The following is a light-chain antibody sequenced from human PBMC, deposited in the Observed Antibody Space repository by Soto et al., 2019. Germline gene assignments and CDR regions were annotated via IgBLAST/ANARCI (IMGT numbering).Light chain of an antibody. CDR1: QSITTY. CDR3: QQSRA. J-gene: IGKJ1*01. Sequence: DIPMTQSPSSLSASVGDRVTITCRASQSITTYLNWYQQKPGKAPKLLIYDASSLESRVPSRFSGSGSGTDFTLTISSLQPEYFATYYCQQSRAFGQGTKVEIK. CDR2: DAS. V-gene: IGKV1-39*01.